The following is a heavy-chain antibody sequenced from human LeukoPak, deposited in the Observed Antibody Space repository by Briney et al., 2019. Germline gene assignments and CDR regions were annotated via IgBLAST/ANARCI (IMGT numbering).Heavy chain of an antibody. J-gene: IGHJ6*03. D-gene: IGHD3-10*01. CDR1: GGSFSGYY. CDR3: ARLGSSPGYYYYYMDV. CDR2: INHSGST. V-gene: IGHV4-34*01. Sequence: SSETLSLTCVVYGGSFSGYYWSWIRQPPGKGLEWIGEINHSGSTSYNPSLKSRVTISVDTSMNQFSLKLSSVTAADTAVYYCARLGSSPGYYYYYMDVWGKGTTVTVSS.